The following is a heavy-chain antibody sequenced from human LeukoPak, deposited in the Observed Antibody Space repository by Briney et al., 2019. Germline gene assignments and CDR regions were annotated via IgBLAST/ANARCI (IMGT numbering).Heavy chain of an antibody. V-gene: IGHV3-23*01. J-gene: IGHJ1*01. D-gene: IGHD3-10*01. Sequence: PGGSLRLSCAASGFTFSSYAMSWVRQAPGKGLEWVSAISGSGGSTYYADSVKGRFTISRDNSKNTLYLQMNSLRDDDTAVYYCAKGRDYYGSGSYEFQHWGQGTLVTVSS. CDR1: GFTFSSYA. CDR2: ISGSGGST. CDR3: AKGRDYYGSGSYEFQH.